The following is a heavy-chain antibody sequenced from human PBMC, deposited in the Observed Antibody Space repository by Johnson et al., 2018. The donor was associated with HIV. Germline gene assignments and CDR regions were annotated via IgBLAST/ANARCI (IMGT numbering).Heavy chain of an antibody. CDR1: GFTFSSYG. CDR2: IGYDGSNK. CDR3: VKGVVGAEDVFDI. Sequence: QMQLVESGGGVVQPGRSLRLSCAASGFTFSSYGMHWVRQAPGKGLEWVAVIGYDGSNKYYADSVKGRFTISRDNSKNTLYLQMNSLRAEDTAVYYCVKGVVGAEDVFDIWGQGTMVTVSS. J-gene: IGHJ3*02. V-gene: IGHV3-33*06. D-gene: IGHD1-26*01.